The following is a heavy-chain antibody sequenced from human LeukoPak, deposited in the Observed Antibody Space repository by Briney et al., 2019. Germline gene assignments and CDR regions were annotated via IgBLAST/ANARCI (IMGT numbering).Heavy chain of an antibody. D-gene: IGHD3-16*02. Sequence: ASETLSLTCTVSGGSISSYYWSWIRQPPGKGLEWIGYIYYSGSTNYNPSLKSRVTISVDTSKNQFSLKLSSVTAADTAVYYCARTKPSEYYDYVWGSYRYTWSFDYWGQGTLVTVSS. V-gene: IGHV4-59*08. CDR3: ARTKPSEYYDYVWGSYRYTWSFDY. CDR2: IYYSGST. J-gene: IGHJ4*02. CDR1: GGSISSYY.